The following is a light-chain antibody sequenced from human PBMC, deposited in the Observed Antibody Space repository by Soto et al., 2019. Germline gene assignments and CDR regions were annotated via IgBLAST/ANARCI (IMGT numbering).Light chain of an antibody. Sequence: QSVLTQPPSVSGAPGQRVTISCTGSSSNIGAGYDVHWYQQLPGTAPKLLIYGNSNRPSGVPDRFSGSKSGTSASLAITGLQAEDEADYYCQSYDSSLSGSDVVFGGGTTPTVL. CDR3: QSYDSSLSGSDVV. CDR1: SSNIGAGYD. J-gene: IGLJ2*01. V-gene: IGLV1-40*01. CDR2: GNS.